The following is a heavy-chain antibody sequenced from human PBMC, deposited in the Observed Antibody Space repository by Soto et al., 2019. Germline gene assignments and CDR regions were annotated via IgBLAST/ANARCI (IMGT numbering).Heavy chain of an antibody. D-gene: IGHD6-6*01. J-gene: IGHJ6*03. Sequence: EVQLLESGGGLVQPGGSLRLSCAASGFTVSSYAMSWVRQAPGKGLEWVSGISGSGGRTNYADSVKGRFTISRDNSKNTLYLQMISLRAEDTAVYYCAKGPRAALNYYYMDVWGKGTTVTVSS. CDR3: AKGPRAALNYYYMDV. CDR1: GFTVSSYA. CDR2: ISGSGGRT. V-gene: IGHV3-23*01.